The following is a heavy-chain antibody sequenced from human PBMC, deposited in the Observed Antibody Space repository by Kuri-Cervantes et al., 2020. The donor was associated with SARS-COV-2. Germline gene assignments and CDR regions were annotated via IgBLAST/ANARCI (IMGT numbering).Heavy chain of an antibody. CDR1: GYTFTSYD. CDR3: ARDRTNWGSFRDAFDI. CDR2: MNPNSGNT. D-gene: IGHD7-27*01. V-gene: IGHV1-8*02. Sequence: ASVKVSCKASGYTFTSYDSNWVRQATGQGLEWMGWMNPNSGNTGYAQKFQGRVTMTRNTSISTAYMELSSLRSDDTAVYYCARDRTNWGSFRDAFDIWGQGTMVTVSS. J-gene: IGHJ3*02.